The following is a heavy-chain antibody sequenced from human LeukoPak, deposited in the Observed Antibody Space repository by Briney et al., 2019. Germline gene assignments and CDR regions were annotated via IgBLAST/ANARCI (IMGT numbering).Heavy chain of an antibody. D-gene: IGHD1-26*01. CDR2: IRSKAYGVTT. V-gene: IGHV3-49*04. CDR3: TRVGALNQIDY. Sequence: ALILSCTSSGFNFGDYAMSWVRPAPGKGLDWVGFIRSKAYGVTTEYAASVKGRFTISRDDSKSIAYLQMNSLKTEDTAVYYCTRVGALNQIDYWGQGTLVTVSS. CDR1: GFNFGDYA. J-gene: IGHJ4*02.